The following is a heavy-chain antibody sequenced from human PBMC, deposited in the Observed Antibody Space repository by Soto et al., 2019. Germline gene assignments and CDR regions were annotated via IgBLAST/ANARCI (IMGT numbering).Heavy chain of an antibody. J-gene: IGHJ5*02. Sequence: AGGSLRLSCGASGFNFSNYGMHWVRQPPGKGLEWVAIIANNGNKKFYIESVKGRFSVSRDNSENTLFLQMNSLRPEDTGVYYCATTTVVAAAGFDPWGHGTRVTV. D-gene: IGHD2-15*01. CDR3: ATTTVVAAAGFDP. CDR1: GFNFSNYG. CDR2: IANNGNKK. V-gene: IGHV3-30*03.